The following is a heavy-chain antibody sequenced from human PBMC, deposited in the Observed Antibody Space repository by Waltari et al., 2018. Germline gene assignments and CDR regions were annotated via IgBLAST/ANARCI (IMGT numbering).Heavy chain of an antibody. V-gene: IGHV4-38-2*01. Sequence: QVQLQESGPGLVKPSETLSLTCAVSGYSISSGYYWGWIRQPPGKGLEWIGSIYHSGSTYYNPSLKSRVTISVDTSKNQFSLKLSSVTAADTAVYYCARAPSRIAPAGTGYFDYWGQGTLVTVSS. CDR3: ARAPSRIAPAGTGYFDY. D-gene: IGHD6-13*01. CDR2: IYHSGST. J-gene: IGHJ4*02. CDR1: GYSISSGYY.